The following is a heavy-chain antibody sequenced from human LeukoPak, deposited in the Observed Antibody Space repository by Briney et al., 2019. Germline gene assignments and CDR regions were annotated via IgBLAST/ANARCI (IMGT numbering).Heavy chain of an antibody. CDR1: GGSISSYY. CDR3: ARDSVTIFAFDP. Sequence: SETLSLTCTVSGGSISSYYWSWIRQPPGKGLEWLGYIYYSGSTNYNPSLKSRVTISGDTSKNQFSLKLSSVTAADTAVYYCARDSVTIFAFDPWGQGTLVTVSS. D-gene: IGHD3-3*01. CDR2: IYYSGST. V-gene: IGHV4-59*01. J-gene: IGHJ5*02.